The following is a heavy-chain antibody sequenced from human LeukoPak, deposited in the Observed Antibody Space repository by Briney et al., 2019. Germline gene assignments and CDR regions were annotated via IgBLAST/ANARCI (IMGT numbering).Heavy chain of an antibody. Sequence: PSETLSLTCTVSGGSISSYYWSWIRQPPGKGLEWIGYIYYSGSTNYNPSLKSRVTISVDTSKNQFSLKLSSATAADTAVYYCARDYGSSSAPRPGYYYYGMDVWGKGTTVTVSS. CDR1: GGSISSYY. J-gene: IGHJ6*04. V-gene: IGHV4-59*01. CDR2: IYYSGST. D-gene: IGHD6-13*01. CDR3: ARDYGSSSAPRPGYYYYGMDV.